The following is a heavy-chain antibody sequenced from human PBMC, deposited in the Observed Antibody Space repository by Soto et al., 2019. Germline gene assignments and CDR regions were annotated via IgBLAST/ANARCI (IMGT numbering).Heavy chain of an antibody. CDR3: ARDSCTSCYGDNWFDP. V-gene: IGHV6-1*01. D-gene: IGHD2-2*01. J-gene: IGHJ5*02. CDR1: GDSVSDNSAA. CDR2: TYYRSKWYN. Sequence: PSQTLSLTCAISGDSVSDNSAAWNWIRQSPSRGLEWLGRTYYRSKWYNDYAVSVKSRITINPDTSKNQFSLQLNSVTPEDTAVYYCARDSCTSCYGDNWFDPWGQGTLVTVSS.